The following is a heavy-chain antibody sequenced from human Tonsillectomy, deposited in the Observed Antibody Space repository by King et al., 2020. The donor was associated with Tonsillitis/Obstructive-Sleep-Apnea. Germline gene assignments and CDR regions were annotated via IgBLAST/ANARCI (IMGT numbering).Heavy chain of an antibody. D-gene: IGHD6-13*01. J-gene: IGHJ5*02. CDR1: GGSISSSNW. CDR3: ARARSSSWLRDWFDP. V-gene: IGHV4-4*02. Sequence: MQLQESGPGLVKSSGTLSLTCAVSGGSISSSNWWSWVRQPPGKGLEWIGEIYHSGSTNYNPSLKSRVTISVDKSKNQFSLNLTSVTAAGTAVYYCARARSSSWLRDWFDPGGQGTLVTVSS. CDR2: IYHSGST.